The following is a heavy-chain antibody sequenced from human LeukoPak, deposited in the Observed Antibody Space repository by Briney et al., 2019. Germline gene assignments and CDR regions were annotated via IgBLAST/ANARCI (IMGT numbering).Heavy chain of an antibody. D-gene: IGHD4-17*01. CDR3: ARVNPPLTAVTTFDY. CDR1: GGXISSSSYY. J-gene: IGHJ4*02. CDR2: IYYSGST. V-gene: IGHV4-39*01. Sequence: SETLSLTCTVSGGXISSSSYYWGWIRQPPGKGLEWIGSIYYSGSTYYNPSLKSRVTISVDTSKNQFSLKLSSVTAADTAVYYCARVNPPLTAVTTFDYWGRGTLVTVSS.